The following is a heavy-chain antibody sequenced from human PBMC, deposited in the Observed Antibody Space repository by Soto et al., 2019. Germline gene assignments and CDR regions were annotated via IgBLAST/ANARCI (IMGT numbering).Heavy chain of an antibody. V-gene: IGHV5-51*01. CDR2: IYPGDSDT. Sequence: GESLKISCKGSGYSFTSYWISWVRQMPGKGLEWMGIIYPGDSDTRYSPSFQGQVTISADKSISTAYLQWSSLKASDTAMYYCARPREAGKNYYGVDVWGQGTTVTGLL. D-gene: IGHD6-19*01. J-gene: IGHJ6*02. CDR3: ARPREAGKNYYGVDV. CDR1: GYSFTSYW.